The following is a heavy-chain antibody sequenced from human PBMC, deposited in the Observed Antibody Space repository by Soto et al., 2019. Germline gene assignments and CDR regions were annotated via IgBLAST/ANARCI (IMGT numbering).Heavy chain of an antibody. Sequence: ASVKVSCKASGYAFSDYYIHWVRQAPGQGLEWMGWINPNSGGTKYAPKFQGGVTMTRDTSITTAYMELSRLRSGDTAVYYCAREPATAKPEGVDFWGQGTLVTVSS. CDR1: GYAFSDYY. V-gene: IGHV1-2*02. D-gene: IGHD1-1*01. CDR2: INPNSGGT. CDR3: AREPATAKPEGVDF. J-gene: IGHJ4*02.